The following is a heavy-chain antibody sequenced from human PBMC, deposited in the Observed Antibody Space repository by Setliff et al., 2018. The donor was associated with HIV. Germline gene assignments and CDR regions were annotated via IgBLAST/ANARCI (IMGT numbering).Heavy chain of an antibody. V-gene: IGHV1-69*13. Sequence: SVKVSCKASGGSFYSYAFTWVRQAPGQGLEWVGGIVPVFRTVNYSEKVQGRVTITADESTSTSYMELESLTSDDTAVYYCATGPKKGVDILPPDSWGQGTLVTVSS. CDR3: ATGPKKGVDILPPDS. J-gene: IGHJ4*02. CDR1: GGSFYSYA. D-gene: IGHD3-3*01. CDR2: IVPVFRTV.